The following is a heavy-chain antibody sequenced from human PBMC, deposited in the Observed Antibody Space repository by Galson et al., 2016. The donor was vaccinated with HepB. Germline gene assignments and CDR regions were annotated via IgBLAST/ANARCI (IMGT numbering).Heavy chain of an antibody. CDR2: MSPDDSDT. CDR3: ARRRDGMDV. J-gene: IGHJ6*01. CDR1: GYTFTDYW. V-gene: IGHV5-51*01. Sequence: QSGAEVKKPGESLKISCQGSGYTFTDYWIGWVRQMPGKGLEWMGLMSPDDSDTRYSPSFQGQVTFSADKSISTAYLQWSSLKASDTAMYNCARRRDGMDVWGQGTTVIVSS.